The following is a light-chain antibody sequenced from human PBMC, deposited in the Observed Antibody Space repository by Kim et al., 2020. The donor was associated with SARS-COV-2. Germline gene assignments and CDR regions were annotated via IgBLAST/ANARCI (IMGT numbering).Light chain of an antibody. Sequence: SPGERATLSCRASQRVSSNVAWYQQRPGQAPRLLIYGATTRAPGIPARFSGSESGAEFTLTIDSLQSEDSAVYYCQQYNNWPPVAFGQGTKLEI. CDR2: GAT. CDR1: QRVSSN. V-gene: IGKV3-15*01. J-gene: IGKJ2*01. CDR3: QQYNNWPPVA.